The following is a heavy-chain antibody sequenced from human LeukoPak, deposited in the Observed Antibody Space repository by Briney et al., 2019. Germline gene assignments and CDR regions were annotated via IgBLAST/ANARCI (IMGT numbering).Heavy chain of an antibody. CDR2: IRGSGGGT. CDR3: AKPACGGDCPVGYNAFDI. CDR1: GFTFNNYD. Sequence: PGGTLRLSCAASGFTFNNYDMSRVRQAPGKGLEWVSTIRGSGGGTYYADSVKGRFTISGDNSKNTLFLQMNSLRAEDAAVYYCAKPACGGDCPVGYNAFDIWGQGTMVTVSS. V-gene: IGHV3-23*01. D-gene: IGHD2-21*02. J-gene: IGHJ3*02.